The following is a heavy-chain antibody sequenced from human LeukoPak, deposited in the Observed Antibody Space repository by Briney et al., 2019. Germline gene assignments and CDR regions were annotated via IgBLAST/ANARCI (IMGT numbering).Heavy chain of an antibody. V-gene: IGHV1-69*06. CDR2: IIPIFGTA. J-gene: IGHJ5*02. Sequence: ASVKVSCKASGGTFSSYGISWVRQAPGQGLEWMGGIIPIFGTANYAQKFQGRVTITADKSTSTAYMELSSLRSEDTAVYYCARKSKVPYGSGSYYNWFDPWGQGTLVTVSS. CDR3: ARKSKVPYGSGSYYNWFDP. CDR1: GGTFSSYG. D-gene: IGHD3-10*01.